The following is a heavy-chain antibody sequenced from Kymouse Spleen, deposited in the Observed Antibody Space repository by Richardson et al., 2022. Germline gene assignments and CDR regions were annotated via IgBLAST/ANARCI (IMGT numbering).Heavy chain of an antibody. CDR2: INHSGST. V-gene: IGHV4-34*01. J-gene: IGHJ4*02. CDR3: ARGENNQSKYRKTPFDY. Sequence: QVQLQQWGAGLLKPSETLSLTCAVYGGSFSGYYWSWIRQPPGKGLEWIGEINHSGSTNYNPSLKSRVTISVDTSKNQFSLKLSSVTAADTAVYYCARGENNQSKYRKTPFDYWGQGTLVTVSS. D-gene: IGHD1-14*01,IGHD3-16*02. CDR1: GGSFSGYY.